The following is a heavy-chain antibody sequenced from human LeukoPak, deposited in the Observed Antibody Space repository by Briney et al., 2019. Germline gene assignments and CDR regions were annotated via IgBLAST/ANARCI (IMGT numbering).Heavy chain of an antibody. D-gene: IGHD1-14*01. Sequence: SQTLSLTCAISGDSVSSNSATWNWIRQSPSRGLEWLGRTHYKSKWYSDYAVSVKSRITIDPDTSRNQFSLHLNSVSPEDTALYYCARDPQSYNWYFDLWGRGTLVTVSS. CDR2: THYKSKWYS. J-gene: IGHJ2*01. CDR1: GDSVSSNSAT. CDR3: ARDPQSYNWYFDL. V-gene: IGHV6-1*01.